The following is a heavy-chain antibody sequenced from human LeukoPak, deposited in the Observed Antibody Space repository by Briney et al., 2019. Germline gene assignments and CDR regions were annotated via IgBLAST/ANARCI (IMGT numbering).Heavy chain of an antibody. J-gene: IGHJ4*02. CDR1: GYSISGGYY. CDR2: IYHSGST. D-gene: IGHD2-2*01. Sequence: SETLSLTCAVSGYSISGGYYWGWTRRPPGKGMGWIGSIYHSGSTYYNPSLKSRVTISVDTSKNQFSLKLSSVTAADTAVYYCARHRPLIVVVPAATDYWGQGTLVTVSS. CDR3: ARHRPLIVVVPAATDY. V-gene: IGHV4-38-2*01.